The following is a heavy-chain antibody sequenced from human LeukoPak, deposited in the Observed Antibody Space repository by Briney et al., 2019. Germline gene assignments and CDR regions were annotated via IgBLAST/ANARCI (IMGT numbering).Heavy chain of an antibody. CDR2: MDYSGSTYYN. CDR1: GGSISNSSYY. D-gene: IGHD3-10*01. Sequence: PSETLSLTCTVSGGSISNSSYYWGWIRQPPGKGLEWIGTMDYSGSTYYNYYNPSLKSRVTISLDTSKKQFSLNLSSVTAADTAVYYCARVAKHFRGGISFYFMDVWGKGTTVTISS. J-gene: IGHJ6*03. V-gene: IGHV4-39*07. CDR3: ARVAKHFRGGISFYFMDV.